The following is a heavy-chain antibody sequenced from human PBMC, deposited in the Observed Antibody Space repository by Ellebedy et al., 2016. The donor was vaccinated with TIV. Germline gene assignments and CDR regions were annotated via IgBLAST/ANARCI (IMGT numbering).Heavy chain of an antibody. CDR1: GFTFSSYS. Sequence: PGGSLRLSCAASGFTFSSYSMNWVRQAPGKGLEWVSCISSSSSYIYYADSVKGRFTISRDNAKRSLYLQMKSLKAEDKAVYVCARDILVGPASIVSDLTTKYFSYNGMDVWGQGTTVTVSS. CDR3: ARDILVGPASIVSDLTTKYFSYNGMDV. CDR2: ISSSSSYI. J-gene: IGHJ6*02. V-gene: IGHV3-21*01. D-gene: IGHD2-2*01.